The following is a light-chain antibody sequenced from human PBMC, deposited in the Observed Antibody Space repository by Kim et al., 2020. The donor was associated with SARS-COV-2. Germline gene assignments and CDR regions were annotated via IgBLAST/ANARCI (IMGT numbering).Light chain of an antibody. CDR2: GAS. Sequence: EIVMTQSPATLSVSPGERATLSCRASQSVSSNLAWYQQKAGQAPRLLIYGASTRATGIPARFSGSGSGTEFTLTISSLQSEDFAVYYCQQYNNWPLTFGGGTKVDIK. CDR3: QQYNNWPLT. V-gene: IGKV3-15*01. CDR1: QSVSSN. J-gene: IGKJ4*01.